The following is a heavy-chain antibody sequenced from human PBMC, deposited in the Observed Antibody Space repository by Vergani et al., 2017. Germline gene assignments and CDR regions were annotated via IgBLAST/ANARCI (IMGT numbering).Heavy chain of an antibody. J-gene: IGHJ4*02. V-gene: IGHV4-30-4*08. CDR2: IYYSGST. D-gene: IGHD5-24*01. CDR1: GGSISSGDYY. CDR3: ARDAGRDGDIWGFDY. Sequence: QVQLQESGPGLVKPSQTLSLTCTVSGGSISSGDYYWSWIRQPPGKGLEWIGYIYYSGSTYYNPSLKSRVTISVDTSKNQFSLKLSSVTAADTAVYYCARDAGRDGDIWGFDYWGQGTLVTVSS.